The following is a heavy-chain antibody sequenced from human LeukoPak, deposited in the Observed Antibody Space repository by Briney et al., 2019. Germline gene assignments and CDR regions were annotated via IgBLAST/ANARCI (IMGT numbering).Heavy chain of an antibody. Sequence: ASVKVSCKASGYTFTSYDISWVRQAPGQGLEWMGWISGYNGNINYAQKLQGRVTMTTDTSTGTAYLELRSLRSDDTAMYYCARAYFSTWQGYYSYGMDVWGQGTRVTVSS. CDR3: ARAYFSTWQGYYSYGMDV. D-gene: IGHD2/OR15-2a*01. V-gene: IGHV1-18*01. J-gene: IGHJ6*02. CDR1: GYTFTSYD. CDR2: ISGYNGNI.